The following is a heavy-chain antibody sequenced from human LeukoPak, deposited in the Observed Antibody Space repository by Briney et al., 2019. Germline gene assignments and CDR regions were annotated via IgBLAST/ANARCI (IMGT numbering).Heavy chain of an antibody. D-gene: IGHD3-10*01. CDR2: IYPGDSET. J-gene: IGHJ6*02. CDR3: ARRIMGRYTTLNYYGLDV. CDR1: GYSFSNYW. V-gene: IGHV5-51*01. Sequence: GESLKISCKGSGYSFSNYWIVWVRQMPGKGLEWMGVIYPGDSETRYSPSFQGQVTISADRSMSTAYLQWSSLKASDTAMYYCARRIMGRYTTLNYYGLDVWGQGTTVTVSS.